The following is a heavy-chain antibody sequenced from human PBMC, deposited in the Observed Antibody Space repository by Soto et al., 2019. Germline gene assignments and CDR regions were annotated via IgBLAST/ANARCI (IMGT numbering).Heavy chain of an antibody. J-gene: IGHJ6*02. CDR2: ISYDGSNK. D-gene: IGHD5-12*01. CDR3: ARAAVEMATNYGMDV. Sequence: QVQLVESGGGVVQPGRSLRLSCAASGFTFSSYAMHWVRQAPGKGLEWVAVISYDGSNKYYADSVKGRFTISRDNSKNTLYLQMNSVRAEDTAVYYCARAAVEMATNYGMDVWGQGTTVTVSS. CDR1: GFTFSSYA. V-gene: IGHV3-30-3*01.